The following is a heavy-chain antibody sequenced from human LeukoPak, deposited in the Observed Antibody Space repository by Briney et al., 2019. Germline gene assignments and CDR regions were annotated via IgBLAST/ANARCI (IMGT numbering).Heavy chain of an antibody. J-gene: IGHJ4*02. D-gene: IGHD3-22*01. CDR1: GFTFSNAW. Sequence: PGGSLRLSCAASGFTFSNAWMSWVRQAPGKGLEWVGRIKSKTDGGTTDYAAPVKGRFAISRDDSKNTLYPQTNSLKTQDTAVYYCTTEGDYYDSSGYSFDYWGQGTLVTVSS. V-gene: IGHV3-15*01. CDR3: TTEGDYYDSSGYSFDY. CDR2: IKSKTDGGTT.